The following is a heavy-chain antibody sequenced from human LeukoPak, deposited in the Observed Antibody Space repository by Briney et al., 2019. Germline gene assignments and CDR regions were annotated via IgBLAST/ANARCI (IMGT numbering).Heavy chain of an antibody. Sequence: GASVKVSCKTSGFTFSSYDINWVRQATGQGLEWMGWMNPNSGNTGYAPKLQGRVTITRNTSIGTAYMELSSLTSEDTALYYCARAMLSGGFDSWGQGTLVTVSS. CDR2: MNPNSGNT. V-gene: IGHV1-8*03. J-gene: IGHJ4*02. CDR1: GFTFSSYD. D-gene: IGHD3-16*01. CDR3: ARAMLSGGFDS.